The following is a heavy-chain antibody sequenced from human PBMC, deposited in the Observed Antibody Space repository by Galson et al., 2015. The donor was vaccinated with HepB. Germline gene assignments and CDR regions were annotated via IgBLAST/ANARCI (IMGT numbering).Heavy chain of an antibody. V-gene: IGHV3-74*01. CDR2: INSDGSST. Sequence: SLRLSCAASGFTFSSYVMHWVRQAPGKGLVWVSRINSDGSSTSYADSVKGRFTISRDNAKNTLSLQMNSLRAEGTAVYYCHTTTVTTGYYAMDVWGQGTTVTVSS. J-gene: IGHJ6*02. CDR3: HTTTVTTGYYAMDV. D-gene: IGHD4-17*01. CDR1: GFTFSSYV.